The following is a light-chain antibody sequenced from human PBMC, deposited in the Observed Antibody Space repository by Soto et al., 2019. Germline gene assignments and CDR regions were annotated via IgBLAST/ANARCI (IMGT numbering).Light chain of an antibody. CDR3: SSYVTSGTLV. Sequence: QSALTQAASVSGSPGQSITISCTGTSSDIGGSDYVSWYQKHPGKAPKVIIYEVSDRPSGVSDRFSGSKSGNTASLTISGLKAEDGADYYCSSYVTSGTLVFGGGTKLTVL. J-gene: IGLJ3*02. V-gene: IGLV2-14*01. CDR2: EVS. CDR1: SSDIGGSDY.